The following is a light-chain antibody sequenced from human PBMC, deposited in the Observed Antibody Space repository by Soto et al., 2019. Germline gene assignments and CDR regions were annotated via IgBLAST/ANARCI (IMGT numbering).Light chain of an antibody. J-gene: IGKJ4*01. CDR2: GAS. CDR3: QQSYSTLALT. Sequence: DLQMTQSPSSLSASVGDRVTITCRASQSISNYLNWYQQQSGKAPKLLIYGASSLQSGVPSRFSGSGSGTDFTLTISSLQPEDFATYYCQQSYSTLALTFGGGTKVEI. CDR1: QSISNY. V-gene: IGKV1-39*01.